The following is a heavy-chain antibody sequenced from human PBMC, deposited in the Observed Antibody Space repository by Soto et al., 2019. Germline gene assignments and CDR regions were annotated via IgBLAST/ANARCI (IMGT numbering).Heavy chain of an antibody. CDR1: GFTFSGSA. D-gene: IGHD3-10*01. CDR3: TRPGVVRGEDNY. J-gene: IGHJ4*02. V-gene: IGHV3-73*02. Sequence: EVQLVESGGGLVQPGGSLKLSCAASGFTFSGSAMHWVRQASGKGLEWVGRIRSKGNNYATAYAASVNGRFTISRDDSKNTAYLQMNSLKTEDTAVYYCTRPGVVRGEDNYWGQGTLVIVSS. CDR2: IRSKGNNYAT.